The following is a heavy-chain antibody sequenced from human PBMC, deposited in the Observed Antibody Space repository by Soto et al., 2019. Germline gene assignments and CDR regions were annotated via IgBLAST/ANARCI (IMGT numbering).Heavy chain of an antibody. Sequence: SETLSLTCTVSGGSISSGGYYWSWIRQHPGKGLEWIGYIYYSGSTYYNPSLKSRVTISVDTSKNQFSLKLSSVTAADTAVYYCARDSARSCVIDYWGQGTLVTVSS. V-gene: IGHV4-31*03. CDR3: ARDSARSCVIDY. J-gene: IGHJ4*02. CDR2: IYYSGST. CDR1: GGSISSGGYY. D-gene: IGHD6-13*01.